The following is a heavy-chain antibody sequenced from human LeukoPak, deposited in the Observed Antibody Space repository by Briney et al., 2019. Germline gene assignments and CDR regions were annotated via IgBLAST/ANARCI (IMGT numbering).Heavy chain of an antibody. D-gene: IGHD6-19*01. CDR1: GFTFSSYG. V-gene: IGHV3-30*02. Sequence: GGSLRLSCAASGFTFSSYGMHWVRQAPGKGLEWVAFIRSDGSNKYHIDSVKGRFTISRDNSKNTLYLQMNSLRAEDTAVYYCARIAVAGTLSAFDIWGQGTMVTVSS. CDR2: IRSDGSNK. J-gene: IGHJ3*02. CDR3: ARIAVAGTLSAFDI.